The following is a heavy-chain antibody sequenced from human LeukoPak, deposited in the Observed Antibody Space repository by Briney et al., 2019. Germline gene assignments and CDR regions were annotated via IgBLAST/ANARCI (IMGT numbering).Heavy chain of an antibody. D-gene: IGHD3-10*01. CDR2: ISYDGNTE. J-gene: IGHJ4*02. CDR3: AKDPRITMVRGVPTHFDY. Sequence: PGGSLRLSCAASGFTFSSYAMHWVRQASGKGLEWVAVISYDGNTEYYADSVKGRFTISRDNSKNTLYLQMNSLRAEDTAVYYCAKDPRITMVRGVPTHFDYWGQGTLVTVSS. CDR1: GFTFSSYA. V-gene: IGHV3-30-3*01.